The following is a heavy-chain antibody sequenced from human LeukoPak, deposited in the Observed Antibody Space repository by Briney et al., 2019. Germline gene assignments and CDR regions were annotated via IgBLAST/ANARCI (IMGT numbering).Heavy chain of an antibody. V-gene: IGHV3-33*01. CDR1: GFTFSSYG. CDR3: ARDSAIAAAGTDAFDI. Sequence: PGRSLRLSCAASGFTFSSYGMHWVRQAPGKGLEWVAVIWYDGSNKYYADSVKGRFTISRDNSKNTLYLQMNSLRAEDTAVYYCARDSAIAAAGTDAFDIWGQGTMVTVSS. CDR2: IWYDGSNK. J-gene: IGHJ3*02. D-gene: IGHD6-13*01.